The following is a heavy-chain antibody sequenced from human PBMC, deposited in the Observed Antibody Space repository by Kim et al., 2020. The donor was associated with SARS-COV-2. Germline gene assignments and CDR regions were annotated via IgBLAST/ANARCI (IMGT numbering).Heavy chain of an antibody. V-gene: IGHV1-3*01. Sequence: KFQGRVTITRDTSASTAYMELSSLRSEDTAVYYCARGSSRYYYGSGSPRSLDYWGQGTLVTVSS. CDR3: ARGSSRYYYGSGSPRSLDY. D-gene: IGHD3-10*01. J-gene: IGHJ4*02.